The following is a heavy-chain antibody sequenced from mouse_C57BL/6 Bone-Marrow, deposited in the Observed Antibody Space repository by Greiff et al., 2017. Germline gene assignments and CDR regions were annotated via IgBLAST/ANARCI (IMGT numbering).Heavy chain of an antibody. V-gene: IGHV1-72*01. CDR2: IDPNSGGT. CDR3: ARSSRLRRGGAMDY. D-gene: IGHD2-4*01. CDR1: GYTFTSYW. J-gene: IGHJ4*01. Sequence: QVQLQQPGAELVKPGASVKLSCKASGYTFTSYWMHWVKQRPGRGLEWIGRIDPNSGGTKYTEKFKSKATLTVDKPSSTAYMQLSSLTSEDSAVYYCARSSRLRRGGAMDYWGQGTSVTVSS.